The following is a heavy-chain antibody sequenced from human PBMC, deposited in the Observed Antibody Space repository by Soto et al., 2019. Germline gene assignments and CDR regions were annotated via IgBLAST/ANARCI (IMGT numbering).Heavy chain of an antibody. CDR2: IKQDGSEK. J-gene: IGHJ4*02. CDR1: GFTFSSYW. Sequence: GGSLRLSCAASGFTFSSYWMSWVRQAPGKGLEWVANIKQDGSEKYYVDSVKGRFTISRDNAKNSLYLQMNSLRAEDTAVYYCARLVEMATIRPKGFDYWGQGTLVTVSS. D-gene: IGHD5-12*01. CDR3: ARLVEMATIRPKGFDY. V-gene: IGHV3-7*05.